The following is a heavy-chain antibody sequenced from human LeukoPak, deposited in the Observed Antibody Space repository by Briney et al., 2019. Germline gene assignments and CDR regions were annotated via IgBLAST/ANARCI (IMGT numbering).Heavy chain of an antibody. Sequence: PGGSLRLSCAASGFTFSSYSMNWVRQAPGKGLEWVSYISSSSSTIYYADSVKGRFTISRDNAKNSLYLQMNSLRDEDTAGYYCASLPGYSSGELDYWGQGTLVTVSS. V-gene: IGHV3-48*02. CDR2: ISSSSSTI. J-gene: IGHJ4*02. D-gene: IGHD6-19*01. CDR1: GFTFSSYS. CDR3: ASLPGYSSGELDY.